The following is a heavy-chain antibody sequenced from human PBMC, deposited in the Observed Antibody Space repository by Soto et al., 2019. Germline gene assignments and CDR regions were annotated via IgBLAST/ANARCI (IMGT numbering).Heavy chain of an antibody. J-gene: IGHJ4*02. CDR3: ARLEGLATISYYFDF. D-gene: IGHD5-12*01. CDR1: DDSINSDKYY. Sequence: QLQLQESGPGLVKPSETLSLTCSVSDDSINSDKYYWGWIRQPPGKGLEWIGSIYYRGNAYYNPSLKTRVTISLDKSKSQLSLKLNSVTAADSAVYFCARLEGLATISYYFDFWGPGALVTVSS. V-gene: IGHV4-39*01. CDR2: IYYRGNA.